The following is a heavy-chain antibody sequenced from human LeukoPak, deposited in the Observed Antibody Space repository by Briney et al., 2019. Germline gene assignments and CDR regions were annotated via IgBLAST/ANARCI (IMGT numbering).Heavy chain of an antibody. J-gene: IGHJ5*02. CDR1: GDSFSTYY. V-gene: IGHV4-59*01. CDR3: ARDGDYYGSGTGWFDP. Sequence: PPETLSLTCTVSGDSFSTYYWSWIRQPPGKGLEWIGYIYYSGSTNYNPSLKSRVTISVDTSKNQFSLKLSSVTAADTAVYYCARDGDYYGSGTGWFDPWGQGTLVTVSS. D-gene: IGHD3-10*01. CDR2: IYYSGST.